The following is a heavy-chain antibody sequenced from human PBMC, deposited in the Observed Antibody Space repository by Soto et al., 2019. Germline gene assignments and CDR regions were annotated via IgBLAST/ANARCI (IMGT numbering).Heavy chain of an antibody. J-gene: IGHJ6*03. V-gene: IGHV4-34*01. Sequence: SETLSLTCAVSGGSFSDNYWTWIRQPPGKGLEWIGEINHSGSSNYNPSLKSRVTILVDTSKNQFSLNLTSVTAADTAVYYCARGPLTAAGRRHYFYYYMDVWGKGTTVTVSS. D-gene: IGHD6-13*01. CDR1: GGSFSDNY. CDR2: INHSGSS. CDR3: ARGPLTAAGRRHYFYYYMDV.